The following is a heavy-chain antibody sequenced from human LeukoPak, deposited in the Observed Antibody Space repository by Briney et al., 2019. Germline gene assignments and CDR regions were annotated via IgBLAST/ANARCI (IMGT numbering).Heavy chain of an antibody. Sequence: ASVKVSCKASGYSFTGYYIHWVRQAPGQGLEWMGWINPNNGVTSYAQKFQGRVTMTRDTSISTGYIELSGLTYDDTAMYYCASDVGSRCSGGSCSFYWGQGTLVTVSS. CDR3: ASDVGSRCSGGSCSFY. D-gene: IGHD2-15*01. CDR1: GYSFTGYY. V-gene: IGHV1-2*02. J-gene: IGHJ4*02. CDR2: INPNNGVT.